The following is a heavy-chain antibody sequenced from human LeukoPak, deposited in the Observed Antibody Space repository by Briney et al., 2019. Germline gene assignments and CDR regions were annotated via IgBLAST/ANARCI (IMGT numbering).Heavy chain of an antibody. CDR2: IYYSGST. V-gene: IGHV4-59*08. J-gene: IGHJ4*02. Sequence: PSETLSLTCTVSGGSISGYYWSWIRQPPAKGLEWIGYIYYSGSTTYNPSLKSRVTISVDTSKNQFSLKLSSVTAADTAVYYCARHLLGYIYGSNFDYWGQGTLVTISS. D-gene: IGHD5-18*01. CDR3: ARHLLGYIYGSNFDY. CDR1: GGSISGYY.